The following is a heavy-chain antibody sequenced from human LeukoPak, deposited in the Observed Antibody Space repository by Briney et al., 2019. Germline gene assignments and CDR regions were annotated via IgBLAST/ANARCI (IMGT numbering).Heavy chain of an antibody. D-gene: IGHD6-13*01. CDR1: GYTFTSYY. J-gene: IGHJ5*02. Sequence: ASVKVSRKASGYTFTSYYMHWVRQAPGQGLEWMGIINPSGGSTSYAQKFQGRVTMTRDMSTSTVYMELSSLRSEDTAVYYCARVAGQGYNWFDPWGQGTLVTVSS. CDR3: ARVAGQGYNWFDP. CDR2: INPSGGST. V-gene: IGHV1-46*01.